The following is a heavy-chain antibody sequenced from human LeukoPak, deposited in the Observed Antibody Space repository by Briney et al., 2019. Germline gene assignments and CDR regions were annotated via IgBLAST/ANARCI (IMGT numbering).Heavy chain of an antibody. Sequence: SETLSPTCAVSGSSINNKKWWSWVRQPPGKGLEWIGEIYQSGSTNYNPSLKSRVTISVDKSKNQFSLQLTSVTAADTAVYYCAKSGDYCLDYWGPGTLVTVSS. J-gene: IGHJ4*02. V-gene: IGHV4-4*02. CDR3: AKSGDYCLDY. CDR2: IYQSGST. CDR1: GSSINNKKW. D-gene: IGHD3-3*01.